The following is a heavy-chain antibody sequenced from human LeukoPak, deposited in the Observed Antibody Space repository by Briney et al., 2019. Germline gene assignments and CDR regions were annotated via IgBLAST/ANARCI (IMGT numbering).Heavy chain of an antibody. V-gene: IGHV4-30-4*07. D-gene: IGHD6-13*01. CDR2: IYYSGST. CDR3: ARDHIAAAGLLFSRWFDP. J-gene: IGHJ5*02. CDR1: GGSISSGGYS. Sequence: SETLSLTCAVSGGSISSGGYSWSWIRQPPGKGLEWIGYIYYSGSTYYNPSLKSRVTISVDTSKNQFSLKLSSVTAADTAVYYCARDHIAAAGLLFSRWFDPWGQGTLVTVSS.